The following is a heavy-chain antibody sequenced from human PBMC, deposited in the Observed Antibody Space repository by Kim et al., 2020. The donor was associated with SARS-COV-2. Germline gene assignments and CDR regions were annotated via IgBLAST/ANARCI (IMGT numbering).Heavy chain of an antibody. Sequence: SVKVSCKASGGTFSSYAISWVRQAPGQGLEWMGGIIPIFGTANYAQKFQGRVTITADESTSTAYMELSSLRSEDTAVYYCASEPSKLSALDYWGQGTLVTVSS. V-gene: IGHV1-69*13. CDR3: ASEPSKLSALDY. CDR1: GGTFSSYA. CDR2: IIPIFGTA. J-gene: IGHJ4*02.